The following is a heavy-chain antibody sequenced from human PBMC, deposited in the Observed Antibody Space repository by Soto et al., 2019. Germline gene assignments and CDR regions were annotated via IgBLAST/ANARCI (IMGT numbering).Heavy chain of an antibody. CDR3: ARDNLGAGYGMDV. CDR1: SGSISSYY. CDR2: IYYSGST. V-gene: IGHV4-59*01. Sequence: SETLSLTCTVSSGSISSYYWSWIRQPPGKGLEWIGYIYYSGSTNYNPSLKSRVTISVDTSKNQFSLKLSSVTAADTAVYYCARDNLGAGYGMDVWGQGNTVTVSS. J-gene: IGHJ6*02.